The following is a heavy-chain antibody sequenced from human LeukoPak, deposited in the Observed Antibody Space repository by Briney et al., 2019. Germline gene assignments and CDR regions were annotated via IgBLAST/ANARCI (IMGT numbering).Heavy chain of an antibody. CDR1: GGTFSSYV. V-gene: IGHV1-18*01. J-gene: IGHJ4*02. D-gene: IGHD1-26*01. CDR3: ARASGSYGSRKSDY. Sequence: EASVKVSCKASGGTFSSYVITWVRQAPGQGLEWMGWISAYNGNTNYAQKLQGRVTMTTDTSTSTAYMELRSLRSDDTAVYYCARASGSYGSRKSDYWGQGTLVTVSS. CDR2: ISAYNGNT.